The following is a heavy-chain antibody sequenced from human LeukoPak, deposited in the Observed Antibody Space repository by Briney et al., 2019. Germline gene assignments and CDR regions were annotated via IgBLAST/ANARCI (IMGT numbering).Heavy chain of an antibody. CDR3: ARVGGSYIIDY. V-gene: IGHV3-7*01. Sequence: GGSLRLSCAASGFTFSDYSMSWVRQAPGKGLEWVANIKRDGSERYYVDSVKGRFTISRDNAKNSLYLQMNSLRAEDTAVYYCARVGGSYIIDYWGQGTLVTVSS. J-gene: IGHJ4*02. CDR1: GFTFSDYS. CDR2: IKRDGSER. D-gene: IGHD1-26*01.